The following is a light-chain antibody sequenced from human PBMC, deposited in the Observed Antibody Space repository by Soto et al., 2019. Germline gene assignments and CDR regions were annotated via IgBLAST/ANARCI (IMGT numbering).Light chain of an antibody. CDR1: QSVSSDS. CDR2: DAS. CDR3: QQYGSAPRT. V-gene: IGKV3-20*01. J-gene: IGKJ1*01. Sequence: EIVLTQSPGTLSLSPGERAILSCRASQSVSSDSLAWYRQKPGQAPRLLVYDASSRATGIPDRFSGSGSGTDVTLTISRLEPEDFAVYYCQQYGSAPRTFGQGTKVEMK.